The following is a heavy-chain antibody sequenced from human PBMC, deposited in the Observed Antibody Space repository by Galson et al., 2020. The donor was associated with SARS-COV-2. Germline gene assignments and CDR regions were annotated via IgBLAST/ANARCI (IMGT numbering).Heavy chain of an antibody. J-gene: IGHJ6*02. Sequence: GESLKISCAASGFTFSDYYMSWIRQAPGKGLEWVSYISSSGSTIYYADSVKGRFTISRDNFKNTLYLQMNSLRAEDTAVYYCARDSELVMDYWGQGTTVTVSS. D-gene: IGHD6-13*01. V-gene: IGHV3-11*04. CDR2: ISSSGSTI. CDR3: ARDSELVMDY. CDR1: GFTFSDYY.